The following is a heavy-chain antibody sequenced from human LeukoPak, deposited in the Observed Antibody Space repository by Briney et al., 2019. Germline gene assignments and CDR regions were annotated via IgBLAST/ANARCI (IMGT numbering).Heavy chain of an antibody. J-gene: IGHJ6*02. D-gene: IGHD4-11*01. CDR2: IYQSGIT. Sequence: PSQTLSLTCTVSGVSISSGDFYWSWIRPPPEKGLEYIGYIYQSGITFYNPSLRSRVTVSIDTSKNLFSLKLSSVTAADTAVYYCARDRSTVDYYGLDVWGQGTTVIVSS. CDR3: ARDRSTVDYYGLDV. CDR1: GVSISSGDFY. V-gene: IGHV4-30-4*01.